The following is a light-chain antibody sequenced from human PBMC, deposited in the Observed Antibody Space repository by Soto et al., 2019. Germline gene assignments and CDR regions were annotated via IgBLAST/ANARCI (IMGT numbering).Light chain of an antibody. V-gene: IGKV3D-15*01. CDR2: YIS. J-gene: IGKJ5*01. CDR3: QQHNQWPIT. CDR1: QSISRY. Sequence: IVLTQSPGTLSLSPWERTTLSCRASQSISRYLAWYQQKPGQGPRLLIYYISTRATGIPARFSGSGSGTEFTLTINSLQSEDSAVYYCQQHNQWPITFGQGTRLEIK.